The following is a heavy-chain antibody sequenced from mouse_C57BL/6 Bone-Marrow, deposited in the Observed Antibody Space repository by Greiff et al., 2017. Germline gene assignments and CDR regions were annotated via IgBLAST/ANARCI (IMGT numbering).Heavy chain of an antibody. J-gene: IGHJ4*01. Sequence: QVQLQQPGAELVTPGASVKLSCKASGYTFTSSWMPWVKQSPGQGLEWIGMIHPNSGSTNYNEKFKSKATLTVDKSSSTAYMQLSSLTSEDSAVYYCAATYRVPMDYWGQGTSVTVSS. D-gene: IGHD5-1*01. V-gene: IGHV1-64*01. CDR2: IHPNSGST. CDR3: AATYRVPMDY. CDR1: GYTFTSSW.